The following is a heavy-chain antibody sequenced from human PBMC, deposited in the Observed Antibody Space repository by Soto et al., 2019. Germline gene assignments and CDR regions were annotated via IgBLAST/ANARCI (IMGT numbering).Heavy chain of an antibody. CDR1: GYTFTSYG. CDR2: ISAYNGNT. J-gene: IGHJ4*02. CDR3: ARVRQYYDFWSGYYDNDY. V-gene: IGHV1-18*01. D-gene: IGHD3-3*01. Sequence: ASVKVSCKASGYTFTSYGISWVRQAPGQGLEWMGWISAYNGNTNYAQKLQGRVTMTTDTSTSTAYMELRSLRSDDTALYYCARVRQYYDFWSGYYDNDYWGQGTLVTVSS.